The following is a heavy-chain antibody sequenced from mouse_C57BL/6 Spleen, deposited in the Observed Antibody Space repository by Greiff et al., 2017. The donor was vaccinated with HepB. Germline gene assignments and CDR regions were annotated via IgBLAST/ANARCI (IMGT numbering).Heavy chain of an antibody. V-gene: IGHV1-15*01. Sequence: QVQLQQSGAELVRPGASVTLSCKASGYTFTDYEMHWVKQTPVHGLEWIGAIDPETGGTAYNQKFKGKAILTADKSSSTAYMELRSLTSEDSAVYYCTRFDYGSRALFADWGQGTLVTVSA. CDR2: IDPETGGT. D-gene: IGHD1-1*01. J-gene: IGHJ3*01. CDR3: TRFDYGSRALFAD. CDR1: GYTFTDYE.